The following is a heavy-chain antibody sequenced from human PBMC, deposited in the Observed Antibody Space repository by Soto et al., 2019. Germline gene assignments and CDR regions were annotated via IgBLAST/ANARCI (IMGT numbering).Heavy chain of an antibody. J-gene: IGHJ6*02. CDR2: IIPIFGTA. D-gene: IGHD2-21*02. CDR3: ASMYVVTAISHYYYGMDV. V-gene: IGHV1-69*06. CDR1: GGTFSSYA. Sequence: ASVKVSCKAPGGTFSSYAISWVRQAPGQGLEWMGGIIPIFGTANYAQKFQGRVTITADKSTSTAYMELSSLRSEDTAVYYCASMYVVTAISHYYYGMDVWGQGTTVTVSS.